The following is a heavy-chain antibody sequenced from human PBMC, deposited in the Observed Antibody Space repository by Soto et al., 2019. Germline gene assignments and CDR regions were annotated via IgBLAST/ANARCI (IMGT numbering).Heavy chain of an antibody. V-gene: IGHV3-73*01. Sequence: GSLRLSCAASGFTFSGSAMHWVRQASGKGLEWVGRIRSKANSYATAYAASVKGRFTISRDDSKNTAYLQMNSLKTEDTAVYYCTRSPGIAPFDPWGQGTLVTVSS. CDR2: IRSKANSYAT. D-gene: IGHD6-13*01. CDR1: GFTFSGSA. CDR3: TRSPGIAPFDP. J-gene: IGHJ5*02.